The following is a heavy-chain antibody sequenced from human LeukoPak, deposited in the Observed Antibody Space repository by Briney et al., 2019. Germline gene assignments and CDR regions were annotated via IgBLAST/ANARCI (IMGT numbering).Heavy chain of an antibody. V-gene: IGHV4-59*01. J-gene: IGHJ3*02. CDR3: ARASFWSGYYRVDAFDI. CDR1: GGSISSYY. D-gene: IGHD3-3*01. CDR2: IYYSGST. Sequence: SEALSLTRTVSGGSISSYYWSWIRQPPGKGLEWIGYIYYSGSTNYNPSLKSRVTISVDTSKNQFSLKLSSVTAADTAVYYGARASFWSGYYRVDAFDIWGQGTMVTVSS.